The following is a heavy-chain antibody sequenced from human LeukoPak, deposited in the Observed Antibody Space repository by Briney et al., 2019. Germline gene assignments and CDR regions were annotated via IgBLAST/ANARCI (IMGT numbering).Heavy chain of an antibody. J-gene: IGHJ4*02. Sequence: GGSLRLSCAASGFTFSSYAMSLVRQVPGKGLEWVSTISSSGGTTHYADSVKGRFTISRDNSKNTLSLQMNSLSAEDTAMYYCSKWAGVSDTSNWYGPFDHWGQGTLVTVSS. CDR3: SKWAGVSDTSNWYGPFDH. V-gene: IGHV3-23*01. CDR2: ISSSGGTT. CDR1: GFTFSSYA. D-gene: IGHD6-13*01.